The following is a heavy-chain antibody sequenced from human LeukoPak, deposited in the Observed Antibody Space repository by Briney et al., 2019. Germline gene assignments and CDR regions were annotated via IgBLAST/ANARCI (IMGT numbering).Heavy chain of an antibody. V-gene: IGHV1-2*02. D-gene: IGHD3-9*01. CDR1: GYTFTGYY. Sequence: GASVKVSCKASGYTFTGYYMHWVRQAPGQGLEWMGWINPNSGGTNYAQKFQGRVTMTRDTSISTAYMELSRLRSDDTAVYYCARSYYDILTGYYTPPGSWGQGTLVTVSS. CDR2: INPNSGGT. CDR3: ARSYYDILTGYYTPPGS. J-gene: IGHJ4*02.